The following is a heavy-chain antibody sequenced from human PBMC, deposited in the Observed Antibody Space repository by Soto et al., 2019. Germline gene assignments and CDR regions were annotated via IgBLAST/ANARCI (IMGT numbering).Heavy chain of an antibody. Sequence: QVQLVESGGGLVEPGGSLRLSCTASGFDFSDYYMAWIRQAPGKGLEWVSYIGGSGGPIYYADSVKGRFTISRDNTKNFWYLQMNSLRGEDTAVYFCARDPTNWTYPGHPYYYGLDVWGQGTTATVSS. V-gene: IGHV3-11*01. J-gene: IGHJ6*02. CDR1: GFDFSDYY. CDR3: ARDPTNWTYPGHPYYYGLDV. CDR2: IGGSGGPI. D-gene: IGHD1-7*01.